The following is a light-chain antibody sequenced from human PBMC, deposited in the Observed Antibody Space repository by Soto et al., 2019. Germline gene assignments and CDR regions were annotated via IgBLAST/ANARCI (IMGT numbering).Light chain of an antibody. V-gene: IGKV3-15*01. J-gene: IGKJ1*01. Sequence: EMVLTQSPGTLSLSPGERATLSCRASQSVSSGYLTWYQQKPGQAPRLLMYGESTRATGIPARFSGSGSGTEFALTISSLQSEDFAVYYCQQYNNWPPVFGQGTKVEIK. CDR3: QQYNNWPPV. CDR2: GES. CDR1: QSVSSGY.